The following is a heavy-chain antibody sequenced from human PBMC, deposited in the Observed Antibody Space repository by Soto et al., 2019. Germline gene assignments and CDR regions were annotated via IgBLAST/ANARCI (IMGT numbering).Heavy chain of an antibody. CDR1: GGSLSTSAYY. CDR3: ARRERYYGSGLDY. D-gene: IGHD3-10*01. Sequence: QLQLQESGPGLVKPSETLSLTCSVSGGSLSTSAYYWDWIRQPPGKGLECIGSVYYSGTTYYNPSLKSRVTIFVDTSKNQFSLKLTSVTAADTAVYYCARRERYYGSGLDYWGQGTLVTVSS. V-gene: IGHV4-39*01. CDR2: VYYSGTT. J-gene: IGHJ4*02.